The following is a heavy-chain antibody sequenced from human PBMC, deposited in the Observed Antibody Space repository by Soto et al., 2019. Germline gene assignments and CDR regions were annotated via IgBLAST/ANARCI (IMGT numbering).Heavy chain of an antibody. CDR3: ARNNVNFDFWSGYSRLEIYYYGMDG. CDR2: ISSSGSTI. Sequence: GGSLRLSCAASGFTFSDYYMSWIRQAPGKGLEWVSYISSSGSTIYYADSVKGRFTISRDNSKNSLYLQMNSLRAYDMAVYYCARNNVNFDFWSGYSRLEIYYYGMDGWGQGTTVTVSS. CDR1: GFTFSDYY. D-gene: IGHD3-3*01. J-gene: IGHJ6*02. V-gene: IGHV3-11*04.